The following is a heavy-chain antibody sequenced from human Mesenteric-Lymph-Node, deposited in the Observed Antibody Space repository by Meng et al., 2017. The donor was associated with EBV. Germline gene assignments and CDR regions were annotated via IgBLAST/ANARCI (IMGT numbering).Heavy chain of an antibody. J-gene: IGHJ4*02. D-gene: IGHD6-19*01. CDR1: GHIFTDYY. Sequence: QERLVQSGAEVKKPGASVRVSCKTSGHIFTDYYIHWVRQGPGRGLEWMGRIRPNSGATHYAQTFEDRVTMTRDTSISTVYMELSRLRSDDTAIYFCARDGVDPVAAFWGQGTLVTASS. CDR3: ARDGVDPVAAF. CDR2: IRPNSGAT. V-gene: IGHV1-2*06.